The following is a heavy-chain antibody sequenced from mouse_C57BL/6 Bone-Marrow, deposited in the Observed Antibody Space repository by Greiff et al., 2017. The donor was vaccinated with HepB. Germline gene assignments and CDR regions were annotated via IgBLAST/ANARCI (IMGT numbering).Heavy chain of an antibody. CDR3: ARDTTALDY. J-gene: IGHJ2*01. CDR1: GFTFSSYA. V-gene: IGHV5-4*01. CDR2: ISDGGSYT. D-gene: IGHD1-2*01. Sequence: VQLKESGGGLVKPGGSLKLSCAASGFTFSSYAMSWVRQTPEKRLEWVATISDGGSYTYYPDNVKGRFTISRDNAKNNLYLQMSHLKSEDTAMYYCARDTTALDYWGQGTTLTVSS.